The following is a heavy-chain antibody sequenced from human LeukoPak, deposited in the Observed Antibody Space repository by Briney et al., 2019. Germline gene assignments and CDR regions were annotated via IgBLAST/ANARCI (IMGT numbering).Heavy chain of an antibody. D-gene: IGHD5-24*01. J-gene: IGHJ4*02. CDR3: ARGARAGYNLEPFDY. CDR1: VGSISSNNW. CDR2: IYHSGST. V-gene: IGHV4-4*02. Sequence: SETLSLTCAVSVGSISSNNWWSWVRQPPGKGLEWIGEIYHSGSTKYNPSLKSRVTISVDTSKNQFSLKLSSVTAADTAVYYCARGARAGYNLEPFDYWGQGTLVTVSS.